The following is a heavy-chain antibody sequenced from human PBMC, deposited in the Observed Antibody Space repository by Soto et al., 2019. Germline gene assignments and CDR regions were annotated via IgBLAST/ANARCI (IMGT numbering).Heavy chain of an antibody. CDR1: GFTFTKAW. CDR2: IKSRADGGTT. D-gene: IGHD6-19*01. Sequence: GGSLRLSCAASGFTFTKAWMTWVRQTPGKVLEWVGRIKSRADGGTTDYAASVKDRVIISRDDSNDTLYLHMNLLKTDDTAVYYCTTASQWLPPYSWGQGALVT. CDR3: TTASQWLPPYS. J-gene: IGHJ4*02. V-gene: IGHV3-15*01.